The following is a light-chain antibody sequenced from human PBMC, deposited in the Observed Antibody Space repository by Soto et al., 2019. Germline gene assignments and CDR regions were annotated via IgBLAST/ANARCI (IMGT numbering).Light chain of an antibody. CDR2: KAS. J-gene: IGKJ1*01. V-gene: IGKV1-5*03. CDR1: QSISSW. CDR3: QQYNSYPWT. Sequence: EIQMTHCPSTLSASVGDRVTITSRPSQSISSWLAWYQQKPGKAPKLLIYKASSLESGVPSRFSGSGSGTEFTLTISSLQTDDFATYYCQQYNSYPWTFGKGTKVDIK.